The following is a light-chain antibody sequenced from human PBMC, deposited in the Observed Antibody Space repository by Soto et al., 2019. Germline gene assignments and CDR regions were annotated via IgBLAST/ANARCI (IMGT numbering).Light chain of an antibody. CDR3: QQYKDWPKT. Sequence: IVLTQSPATLSVSPGERATLSCWASQTLDSMVAWYQQKSGQAPRLLIYSASARATGVPARFSGYGSGTDFTLTSSSLQSEDVGVYYCQQYKDWPKTFGQGTKVEV. CDR1: QTLDSM. J-gene: IGKJ1*01. V-gene: IGKV3-15*01. CDR2: SAS.